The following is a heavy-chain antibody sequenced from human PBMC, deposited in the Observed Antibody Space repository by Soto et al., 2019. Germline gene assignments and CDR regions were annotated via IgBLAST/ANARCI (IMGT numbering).Heavy chain of an antibody. CDR1: GYTFTSYD. J-gene: IGHJ6*03. Sequence: ASVKVSCKASGYTFTSYDINWVRQATGQGLEWMGWMNPNSGNTGYAQKFQGRVTMTRNTSISTAYMELSSLRSEDTAVYYCARGMDIVVVPAEIYYYYYMDVRGKRTTVTVSS. CDR3: ARGMDIVVVPAEIYYYYYMDV. V-gene: IGHV1-8*01. CDR2: MNPNSGNT. D-gene: IGHD2-2*03.